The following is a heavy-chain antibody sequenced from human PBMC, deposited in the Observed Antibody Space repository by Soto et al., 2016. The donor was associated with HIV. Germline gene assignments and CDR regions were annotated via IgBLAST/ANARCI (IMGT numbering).Heavy chain of an antibody. Sequence: QGLEWMGWINPNSGDTNYAQKFQDRVTMTRDTSITTAYMELSRLRSDDTAVFYCARDPGEVTRDGFDIWGQGTMVSVSS. CDR2: INPNSGDT. CDR3: ARDPGEVTRDGFDI. V-gene: IGHV1-2*02. J-gene: IGHJ3*02. D-gene: IGHD3-16*01.